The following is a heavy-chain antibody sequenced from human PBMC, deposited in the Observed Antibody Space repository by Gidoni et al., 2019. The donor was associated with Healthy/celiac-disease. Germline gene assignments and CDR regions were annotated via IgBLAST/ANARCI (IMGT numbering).Heavy chain of an antibody. J-gene: IGHJ4*02. V-gene: IGHV3-73*01. D-gene: IGHD3-10*01. CDR3: TRLTTGYGSGSYYSDY. Sequence: VRIRSKAKSYATAYAASVKGRFTISSDDSKNTAYLQMNSLKTEDTAVYYCTRLTTGYGSGSYYSDYWGQGTLVTVSS. CDR2: IRSKAKSYAT.